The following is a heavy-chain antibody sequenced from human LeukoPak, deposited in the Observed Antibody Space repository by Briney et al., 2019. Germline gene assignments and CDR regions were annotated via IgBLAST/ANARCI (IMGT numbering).Heavy chain of an antibody. Sequence: PGGSLRLSCAASGFSFSSHGMSWVRQAPGKGLEWVSGIIGGAGGTYYADSVKGRFTISRDNSKNTLYLQMNSLRAEDTAVYYCTHGGMYQLDYWGQGTLVTVSS. CDR2: IIGGAGGT. CDR1: GFSFSSHG. D-gene: IGHD2-2*01. J-gene: IGHJ4*02. V-gene: IGHV3-23*01. CDR3: THGGMYQLDY.